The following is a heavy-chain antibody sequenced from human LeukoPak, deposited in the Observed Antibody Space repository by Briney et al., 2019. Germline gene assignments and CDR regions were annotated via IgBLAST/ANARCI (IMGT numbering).Heavy chain of an antibody. V-gene: IGHV7-4-1*02. CDR2: INTNTGNP. Sequence: ASVKVSCKASGYTFTSYAMNWVRQAPGQGLEWMGWINTNTGNPTYAQGFTGRFVFSLDTSVSTAYLQISSLKAEDTAVYYCARGAVAAAGPLDYYYYYMDVWGKGTTVTVSS. CDR3: ARGAVAAAGPLDYYYYYMDV. J-gene: IGHJ6*03. CDR1: GYTFTSYA. D-gene: IGHD6-13*01.